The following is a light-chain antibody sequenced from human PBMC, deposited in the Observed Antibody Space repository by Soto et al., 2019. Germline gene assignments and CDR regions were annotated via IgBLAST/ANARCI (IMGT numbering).Light chain of an antibody. J-gene: IGLJ2*01. CDR1: SSNIGSNT. CDR2: PNN. V-gene: IGLV1-44*01. CDR3: AAWDDSLNGVV. Sequence: QSVLTQPPSASGTPGQRVTISGSGSSSNIGSNTVNWYQQLPGTAPKLLIYPNNQRPSGVPDRFSGSKSGTSASLAISGLQSEDEADYYCAAWDDSLNGVVFGGGTKLTVL.